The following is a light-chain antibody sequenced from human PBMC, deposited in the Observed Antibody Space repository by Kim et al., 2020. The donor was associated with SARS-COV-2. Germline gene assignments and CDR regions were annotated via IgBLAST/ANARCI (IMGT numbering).Light chain of an antibody. Sequence: IVMTQSPVTLSVSPGERATLSCRASQSVNSHLAWYQQKPGQAPRLLIYGASSRATGIPARFSGSGSGTEFTLTITSLQSEDSAVYYCQQYDVWPPYSFGQGTKLEIK. CDR3: QQYDVWPPYS. V-gene: IGKV3-15*01. CDR2: GAS. CDR1: QSVNSH. J-gene: IGKJ2*03.